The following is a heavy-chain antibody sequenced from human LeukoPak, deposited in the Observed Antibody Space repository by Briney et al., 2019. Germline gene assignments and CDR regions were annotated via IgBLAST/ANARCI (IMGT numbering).Heavy chain of an antibody. Sequence: GGSLRLSCTVSGFTVRSNSMSWVRQAPGKGLEWVSFIYSDSTHYSDSVNGRFTISRDNSKNTLYLQMNSLRAEDTAVYYCARRAGAYSHPYDYWGQGTLVTVSS. J-gene: IGHJ4*02. D-gene: IGHD4-17*01. CDR1: GFTVRSNS. CDR3: ARRAGAYSHPYDY. CDR2: IYSDST. V-gene: IGHV3-53*01.